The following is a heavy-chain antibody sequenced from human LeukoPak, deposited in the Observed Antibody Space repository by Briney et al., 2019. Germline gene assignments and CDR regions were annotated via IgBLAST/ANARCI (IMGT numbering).Heavy chain of an antibody. CDR2: INHSGST. Sequence: SETLSLTCAVYGGSFSGYYWSWIRQPPGKGLEWIGEINHSGSTNYNPSLKSRVTISVDTSKNQFSLKLSSVTAADAAVYYCARDHSKITMVRPFDYWGQGTLVTVSS. CDR3: ARDHSKITMVRPFDY. V-gene: IGHV4-34*01. CDR1: GGSFSGYY. J-gene: IGHJ4*02. D-gene: IGHD3-10*01.